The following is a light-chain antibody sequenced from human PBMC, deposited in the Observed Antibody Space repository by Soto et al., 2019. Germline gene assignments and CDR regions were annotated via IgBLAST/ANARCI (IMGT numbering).Light chain of an antibody. CDR3: SSFAGGPYV. CDR2: HVS. Sequence: QSALTQPRSVSGSPGQSVAISCTGTSSDIGGYNYVSWYQQHPGRAPKLVIYHVSKWPSGVPDRFSGSKSGNTASLTISGLQAEDEADYYCSSFAGGPYVFGTGTKVTVL. J-gene: IGLJ1*01. CDR1: SSDIGGYNY. V-gene: IGLV2-11*01.